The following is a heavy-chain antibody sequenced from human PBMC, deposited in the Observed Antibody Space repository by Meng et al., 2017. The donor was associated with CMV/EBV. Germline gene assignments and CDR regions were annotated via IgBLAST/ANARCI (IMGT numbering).Heavy chain of an antibody. J-gene: IGHJ4*02. V-gene: IGHV4-39*01. CDR2: LYYTGST. CDR3: ARQGGASPTTGVF. Sequence: SETLSLTCTVSGGSISSSSYYWGWVRQPPGQGFEWIGSLYYTGSTYYNTSLGSRVTMSVDTSRNQFSLKLSSMTAADTAVYCCARQGGASPTTGVFWGPGILVTVSS. D-gene: IGHD1-26*01. CDR1: GGSISSSSYY.